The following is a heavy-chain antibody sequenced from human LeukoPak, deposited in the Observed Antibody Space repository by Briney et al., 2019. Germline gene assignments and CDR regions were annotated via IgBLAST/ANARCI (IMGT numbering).Heavy chain of an antibody. CDR2: ISSSSSYI. CDR3: ARDRTPYCSGGRCHDY. J-gene: IGHJ4*02. CDR1: GFTFSSYS. D-gene: IGHD2-15*01. V-gene: IGHV3-21*01. Sequence: GGSLRLSCAASGFTFSSYSMNWVRQAPGKGLEWVSSISSSSSYIYYADSVKGRFTISRDNAKNSLYLQMNSLRAEDTAVYYCARDRTPYCSGGRCHDYWGQGTLVTVSS.